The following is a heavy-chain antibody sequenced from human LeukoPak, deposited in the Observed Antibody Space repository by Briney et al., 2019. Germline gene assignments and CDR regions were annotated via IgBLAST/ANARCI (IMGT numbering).Heavy chain of an antibody. V-gene: IGHV4-39*07. CDR3: ARYSADRYCSSTSCYIRSSSSLDY. CDR2: IYYSGST. J-gene: IGHJ4*02. D-gene: IGHD2-2*02. Sequence: SETLSLTCTVSGGSISSSSYYWGWIRQPPGKGLEWIGSIYYSGSTYYNPSLKSRVTISVDTSKNQFSLKLSSVTAADTAVYYCARYSADRYCSSTSCYIRSSSSLDYWGQGTLVTVSS. CDR1: GGSISSSSYY.